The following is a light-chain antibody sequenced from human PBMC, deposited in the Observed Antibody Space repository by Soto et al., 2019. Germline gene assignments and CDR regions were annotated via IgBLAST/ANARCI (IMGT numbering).Light chain of an antibody. Sequence: EIVLTQSPGTLSLSPGERATLSCRASQSVSSSYLAWYQQKPGQAPRLLIYGASSRATGIPDRFSGSGSGTDFTLTISRLEPEDFAVYYCQQYGSSWYTFGQGTKVDIK. CDR3: QQYGSSWYT. V-gene: IGKV3-20*01. CDR2: GAS. CDR1: QSVSSSY. J-gene: IGKJ2*01.